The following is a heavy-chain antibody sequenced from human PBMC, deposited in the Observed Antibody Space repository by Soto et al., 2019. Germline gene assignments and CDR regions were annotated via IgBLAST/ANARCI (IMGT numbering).Heavy chain of an antibody. CDR3: ATTYYYDSSGYLDTDTYYYYGMDV. V-gene: IGHV1-69*13. J-gene: IGHJ6*02. D-gene: IGHD3-22*01. CDR2: IIPIFGTA. CDR1: GGTFSTYA. Sequence: ASVKVSCKASGGTFSTYAISWVRQAPGQGLEWMGGIIPIFGTANYAQKFQGRVTITADESTSTAYMELSSLRSEDTAVYYCATTYYYDSSGYLDTDTYYYYGMDVWGQGTTVTVSS.